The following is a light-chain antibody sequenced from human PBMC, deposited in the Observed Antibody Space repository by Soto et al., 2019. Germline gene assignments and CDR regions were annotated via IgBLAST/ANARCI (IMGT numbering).Light chain of an antibody. J-gene: IGLJ2*01. CDR2: RNN. CDR1: SSDIGNNY. V-gene: IGLV1-47*01. CDR3: AALGNSLSCVV. Sequence: QSVLTQPPSASGTPGQRVTISCSGSSSDIGNNYVDWYQQFPGTAPKLLISRNNQRPSGVPDRFSGSKSGTSASLAISGLRSEDEADYYCAALGNSLSCVVFGGGTKLTVL.